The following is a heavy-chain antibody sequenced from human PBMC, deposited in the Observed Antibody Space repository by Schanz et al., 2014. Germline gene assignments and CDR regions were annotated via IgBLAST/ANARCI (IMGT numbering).Heavy chain of an antibody. CDR2: ILYDGSKT. J-gene: IGHJ6*02. V-gene: IGHV3-33*06. D-gene: IGHD6-6*01. CDR3: AKNWKGHHITGRPGWSDGMDV. Sequence: QVQLVESGGGVVQPGRSLRLSCAASGFSFSTYAMHWVRQAPGKGLEWVAVILYDGSKTYYADSVKGRFTISRDNAKTTLYLQMNSLRVEDTAEYYCAKNWKGHHITGRPGWSDGMDVWGQGTTVTVSS. CDR1: GFSFSTYA.